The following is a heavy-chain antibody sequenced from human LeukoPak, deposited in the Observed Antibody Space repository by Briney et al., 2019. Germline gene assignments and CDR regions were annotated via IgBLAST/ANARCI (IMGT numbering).Heavy chain of an antibody. CDR3: ARDGYSSSWYV. D-gene: IGHD6-13*01. Sequence: TSETLSLTCTVSGGSISSYYWSWIRQPPGKGLEWIGYIYYSGSTNYNPSLKSRVTISVDTSKNQFSLKLSSVTAADTAVYYCARDGYSSSWYVWGQGTLVTVSS. CDR2: IYYSGST. V-gene: IGHV4-59*01. CDR1: GGSISSYY. J-gene: IGHJ4*02.